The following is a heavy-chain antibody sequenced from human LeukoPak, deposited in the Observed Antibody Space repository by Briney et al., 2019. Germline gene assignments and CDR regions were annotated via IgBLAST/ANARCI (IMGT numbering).Heavy chain of an antibody. CDR2: IYSGGTT. J-gene: IGHJ4*02. CDR1: GFTVSSYY. CDR3: AKDDRGNEAPFDY. V-gene: IGHV3-53*01. Sequence: GGSLRLSCAASGFTVSSYYMSWVRPAPGKGLERVSVIYSGGTTYYADSVKGRFTISRDNSKNTLYLQMNSLRPEDTAVYYCAKDDRGNEAPFDYWGQGTLVTVSS.